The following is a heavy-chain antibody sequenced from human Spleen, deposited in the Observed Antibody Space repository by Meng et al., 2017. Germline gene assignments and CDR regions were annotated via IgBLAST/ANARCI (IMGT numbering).Heavy chain of an antibody. Sequence: ASVKVSCNASGYTFTSYYMHWVRQAPGQGLEWMGIINPSGGSTSYAQKFQGRVTMTRDTSTSTVYMELSSLRSEDTAVYYCARVLSYYYDSSGYDYFDYWGQGTLVTVSS. J-gene: IGHJ4*02. CDR2: INPSGGST. V-gene: IGHV1-46*01. CDR1: GYTFTSYY. CDR3: ARVLSYYYDSSGYDYFDY. D-gene: IGHD3-22*01.